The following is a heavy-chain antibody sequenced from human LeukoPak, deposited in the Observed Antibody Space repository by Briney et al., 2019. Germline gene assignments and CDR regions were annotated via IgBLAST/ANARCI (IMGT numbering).Heavy chain of an antibody. J-gene: IGHJ3*02. V-gene: IGHV3-23*01. Sequence: PGGSLRLSCAASGFTFSSYAMSWVRQAPGKGLEWVSAISGSGGSTYYADSVKGRFTISRDSSKNTLYLQMNSLRAEDTAVYYCAKRGPYYDFWSGSRDDAFDIWGQGTMVTVSS. D-gene: IGHD3-3*01. CDR2: ISGSGGST. CDR1: GFTFSSYA. CDR3: AKRGPYYDFWSGSRDDAFDI.